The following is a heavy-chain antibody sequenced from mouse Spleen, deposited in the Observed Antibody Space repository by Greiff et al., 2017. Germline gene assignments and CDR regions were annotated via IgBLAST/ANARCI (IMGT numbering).Heavy chain of an antibody. V-gene: IGHV5-9-3*01. J-gene: IGHJ4*01. CDR1: GFTFSSYA. CDR2: ISSGGSYT. Sequence: EVKVVESGGGLVKPGGSLKLSCAASGFTFSSYAMSWVRQTPEKRLEWVATISSGGSYTYYPDSVKGRFTISRDNAKNTLYLQMSSLRSEDTAMYYCARQDGDAMDYWGQGTSVTVSS. D-gene: IGHD1-1*01. CDR3: ARQDGDAMDY.